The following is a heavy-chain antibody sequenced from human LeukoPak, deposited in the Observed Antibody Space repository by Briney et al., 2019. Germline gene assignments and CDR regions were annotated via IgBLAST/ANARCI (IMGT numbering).Heavy chain of an antibody. J-gene: IGHJ4*02. Sequence: GGSLRLSCAASGFTFNKAWMSWVRQAPGKGLEWVGRIKTRPDGGTTDYAAPVKGRFTISRDDSKNMVYLQMNSLKIEDTAVYYCTTDWDSHPGLYFSGRSGPPSNFDYWGQGILVTVSS. CDR3: TTDWDSHPGLYFSGRSGPPSNFDY. D-gene: IGHD3-22*01. V-gene: IGHV3-15*01. CDR1: GFTFNKAW. CDR2: IKTRPDGGTT.